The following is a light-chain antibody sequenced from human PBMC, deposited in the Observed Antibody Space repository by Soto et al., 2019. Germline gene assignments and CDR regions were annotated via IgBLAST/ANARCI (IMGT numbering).Light chain of an antibody. CDR2: GAS. V-gene: IGKV3D-15*01. CDR1: QSVSTY. J-gene: IGKJ1*01. Sequence: EIVMTQSPATLSVSPGERATLSCRASQSVSTYLAWYQQKPGQAPRLLIYGASIRAAGIPARFSGGGSGTEFTLTISSLQSEDFAVYYCQQYDKWTVTFGQGTKVETK. CDR3: QQYDKWTVT.